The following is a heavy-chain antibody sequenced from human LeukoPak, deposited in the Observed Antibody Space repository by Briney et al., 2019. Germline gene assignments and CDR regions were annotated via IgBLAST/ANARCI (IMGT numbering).Heavy chain of an antibody. D-gene: IGHD4-23*01. V-gene: IGHV1-69*05. CDR1: GGTFSSYA. CDR2: IIPIFGTA. Sequence: ASVKVSCKASGGTFSSYAISWVRQAPGQGLEWMGRIIPIFGTANYAQKFQGRVMITTDESTSTAYMELSSLRSEDTAVYYCARDLNVDYGGNSGWFDPWGQGTLVTVSS. CDR3: ARDLNVDYGGNSGWFDP. J-gene: IGHJ5*02.